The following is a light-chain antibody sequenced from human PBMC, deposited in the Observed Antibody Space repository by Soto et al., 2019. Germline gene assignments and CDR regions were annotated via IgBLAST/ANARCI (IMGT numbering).Light chain of an antibody. CDR1: HDIRND. Sequence: DIQMAQSPSSLSASVGDRVTITCRASHDIRNDLGWYQQKPGKAPDRLIYSASNLQAGVPSRFSGSGSGTEFTLTVSSLEPEDFATYFFLQHHTHPYTFGQGTKLEI. J-gene: IGKJ2*01. CDR3: LQHHTHPYT. CDR2: SAS. V-gene: IGKV1-17*01.